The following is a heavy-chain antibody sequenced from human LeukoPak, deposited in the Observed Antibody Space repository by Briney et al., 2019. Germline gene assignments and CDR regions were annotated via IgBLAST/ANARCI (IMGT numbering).Heavy chain of an antibody. CDR3: GRPLQRGSWTQRALDY. J-gene: IGHJ4*02. CDR2: MNPNSGNA. V-gene: IGHV1-8*01. CDR1: GYTFTSYD. D-gene: IGHD3-10*01. Sequence: ASVKVSCKASGYTFTSYDISWVRQATGQGLEWMGWMNPNSGNAGYAQRFQGRVTMTRNNSISTAYMELTSLRSEDTAVYYCGRPLQRGSWTQRALDYWGQGALVTVSS.